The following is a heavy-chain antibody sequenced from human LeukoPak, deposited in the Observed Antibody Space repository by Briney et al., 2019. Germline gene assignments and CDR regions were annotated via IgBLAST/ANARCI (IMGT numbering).Heavy chain of an antibody. V-gene: IGHV4-34*01. J-gene: IGHJ6*02. CDR2: INHSGST. Sequence: SETLSLTCAVYVGSFSGYYWSWIRQPPGKGLEWIGEINHSGSTNYNSSLKSRVTISVDTSKNQFSLKLSSVTAADTAVYYCARRGEVVTADYYYYGMDVWGQGTTVTVSS. CDR3: ARRGEVVTADYYYYGMDV. D-gene: IGHD2-21*02. CDR1: VGSFSGYY.